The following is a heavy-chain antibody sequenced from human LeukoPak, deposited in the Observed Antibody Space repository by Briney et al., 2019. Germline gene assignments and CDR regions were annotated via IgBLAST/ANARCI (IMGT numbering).Heavy chain of an antibody. CDR2: MKEDGSAT. J-gene: IGHJ4*02. CDR1: AFSFNTYS. Sequence: GESLRLSCAADSAFSFNTYSWIRQTPGKGLEWVAKMKEDGSATYYVDPVQGRFTISRDNAKNSLYLQMSSLKVEDTAVYYCARGGASHFESWGQGTLVTVST. V-gene: IGHV3-7*04. D-gene: IGHD3-16*01. CDR3: ARGGASHFES.